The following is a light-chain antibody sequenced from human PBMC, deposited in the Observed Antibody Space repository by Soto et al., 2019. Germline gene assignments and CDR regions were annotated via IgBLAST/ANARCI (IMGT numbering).Light chain of an antibody. V-gene: IGLV2-23*01. CDR2: EGS. CDR1: SSDVGSYNL. J-gene: IGLJ2*01. Sequence: QSVLTQPASVSGSPGQSITISCTGTSSDVGSYNLVAWYQQHPGKAPKLMIYEGSKRPSGVPDRFSGSKSGNTASLTISGLQAEDEADYYCCSYAGSSWIFGGGTKLTVL. CDR3: CSYAGSSWI.